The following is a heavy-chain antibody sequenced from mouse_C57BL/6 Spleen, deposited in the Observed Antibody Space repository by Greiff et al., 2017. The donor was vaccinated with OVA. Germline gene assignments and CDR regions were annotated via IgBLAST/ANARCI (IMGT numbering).Heavy chain of an antibody. D-gene: IGHD1-1*01. Sequence: DVKLVESGGGLVQPGGSLKLSCAASGFTFSDYGMAWVRQAPRKGPEWVAFLSNLAYSIYYADTVTGRFTISRENAKNTLYLEMSSLRSEDTAMYYCARSYGSSYFDYWGQGTTLTVSS. CDR3: ARSYGSSYFDY. J-gene: IGHJ2*01. CDR2: LSNLAYSI. V-gene: IGHV5-15*01. CDR1: GFTFSDYG.